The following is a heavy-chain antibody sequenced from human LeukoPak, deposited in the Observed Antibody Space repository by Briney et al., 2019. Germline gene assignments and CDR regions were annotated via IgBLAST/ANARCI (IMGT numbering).Heavy chain of an antibody. J-gene: IGHJ6*02. CDR3: VKVGFVGQVPAAIVGGMDV. D-gene: IGHD2-2*01. CDR1: GFTFSIYW. Sequence: GGSLRLSCAASGFTFSIYWMSWVRQAPGKGLEWVAVIWYGGSNKYYADSVKGRFTISRDNSKNTLYLQMNSLRAEDTAVYYCVKVGFVGQVPAAIVGGMDVWGPGTTVTVSS. V-gene: IGHV3-30*02. CDR2: IWYGGSNK.